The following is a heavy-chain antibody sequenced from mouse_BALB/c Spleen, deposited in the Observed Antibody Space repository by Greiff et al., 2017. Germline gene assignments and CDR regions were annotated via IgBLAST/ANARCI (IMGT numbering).Heavy chain of an antibody. CDR1: GFTFSSYG. CDR3: ARETLLTGAMDY. D-gene: IGHD2-1*01. J-gene: IGHJ4*01. Sequence: EVQRVESGGGLVQPGGSLKLSCAASGFTFSSYGMSWVRQTPDKRLELVATINSNGGSTYYPDSVTGRFTISRDNAKNTLYLQMSSLKSEDTAMYYCARETLLTGAMDYWGQGTSVTVSS. V-gene: IGHV5-6-3*01. CDR2: INSNGGST.